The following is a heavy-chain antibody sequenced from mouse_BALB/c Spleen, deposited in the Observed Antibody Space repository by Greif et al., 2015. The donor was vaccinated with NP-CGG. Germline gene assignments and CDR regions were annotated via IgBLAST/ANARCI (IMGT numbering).Heavy chain of an antibody. J-gene: IGHJ2*01. Sequence: EVQRVESGGGLVQPGGSRKLSCAASGFTFSSFGMHWVRQAPEKGLEWVAYISSGSSTIYYADTVKGRFTISRDNPKNTLFLQMTSLRSEDTAMYYCARDYDYDWYFDYWGQGTTLTVSS. CDR2: ISSGSSTI. CDR1: GFTFSSFG. V-gene: IGHV5-17*02. CDR3: ARDYDYDWYFDY. D-gene: IGHD2-4*01.